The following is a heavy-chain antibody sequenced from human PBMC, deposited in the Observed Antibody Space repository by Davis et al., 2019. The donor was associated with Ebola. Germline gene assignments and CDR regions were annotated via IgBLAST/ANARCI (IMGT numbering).Heavy chain of an antibody. Sequence: MPSETLSLTCTVPGCSVSSVSYSWSWIRQPPGKGLEWIGYIYYSGSTNYNPSLKSRVTISVDTSKNQFSLKLSSVTAADTAVYYCARVLRQWLDLYYFDYWGQGTLVTVTS. CDR3: ARVLRQWLDLYYFDY. CDR1: GCSVSSVSYS. J-gene: IGHJ4*02. D-gene: IGHD6-19*01. CDR2: IYYSGST. V-gene: IGHV4-61*01.